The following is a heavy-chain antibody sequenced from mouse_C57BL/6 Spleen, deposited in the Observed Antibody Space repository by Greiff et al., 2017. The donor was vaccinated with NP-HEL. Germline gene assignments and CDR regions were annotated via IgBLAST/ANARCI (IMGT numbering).Heavy chain of an antibody. CDR2: IDPSDSYT. V-gene: IGHV1-50*01. Sequence: QVQLQQPGAELVKPGASVKLSCKASGYTFTSYWMQWVKQRPGQGLEWIGEIDPSDSYTNYNQKFKGKATLTVDTSSSTAYMQLSSLTSEDSAVYYCARGDYYGSRPVYWGQGTTLTVSS. D-gene: IGHD1-1*01. J-gene: IGHJ2*01. CDR3: ARGDYYGSRPVY. CDR1: GYTFTSYW.